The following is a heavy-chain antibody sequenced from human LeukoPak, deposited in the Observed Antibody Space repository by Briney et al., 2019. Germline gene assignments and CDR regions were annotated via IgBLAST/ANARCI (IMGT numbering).Heavy chain of an antibody. D-gene: IGHD3-10*01. CDR3: ARDGSMVRGVITF. CDR1: GASISSGGYY. Sequence: SQTLSLTCTVSGASISSGGYYWGWIRQHRGKGLELIGYIYYSGSTYYNPSLKSRVTISVDTSKNQFSLKLSSVTAADTAVYYCARDGSMVRGVITFWGQGTLVTVSS. J-gene: IGHJ4*02. V-gene: IGHV4-31*03. CDR2: IYYSGST.